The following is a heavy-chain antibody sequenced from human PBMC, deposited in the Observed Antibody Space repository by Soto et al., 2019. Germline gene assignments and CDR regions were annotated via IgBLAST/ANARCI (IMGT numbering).Heavy chain of an antibody. CDR3: AKQGGNHLTVNWFDP. V-gene: IGHV4-39*01. CDR2: IYYSGST. Sequence: QLQLQESGPGLVKPSETLSLTCTVSGGSISRSSYFWGWIRQPPGKGLEWIGSIYYSGSTYNNPSPKGRVNLSVDTSKNQFSLKLSSVTAANTAVYYCAKQGGNHLTVNWFDPWGQETLVTVSA. J-gene: IGHJ5*02. CDR1: GGSISRSSYF. D-gene: IGHD3-9*01.